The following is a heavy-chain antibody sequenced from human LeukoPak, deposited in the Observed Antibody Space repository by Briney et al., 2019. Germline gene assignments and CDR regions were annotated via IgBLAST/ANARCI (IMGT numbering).Heavy chain of an antibody. CDR2: IYSSGDT. CDR3: ARLKLRAAFDI. CDR1: GLTVNSNH. J-gene: IGHJ3*02. Sequence: PGGSLRLPCAASGLTVNSNHMSWVRQAPGKGLEWVSIIYSSGDTFYADSLRGPFSIPRDNSNTIFLQMNSLRAEDTAVYYCARLKLRAAFDIWGQGTMVTVSS. V-gene: IGHV3-53*01.